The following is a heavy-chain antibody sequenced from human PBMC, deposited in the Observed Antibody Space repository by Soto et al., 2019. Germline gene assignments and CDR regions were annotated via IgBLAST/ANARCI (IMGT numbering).Heavy chain of an antibody. CDR3: ARDSAMATGAFDI. CDR2: IYSGGST. CDR1: GFTVSSNY. D-gene: IGHD5-18*01. V-gene: IGHV3-53*02. Sequence: EVQLVETGGGLIQPGGSLRLSCAASGFTVSSNYMTWVRQAPGQGLEWVSLIYSGGSTYYADSVKGRFTISRDNSKNTLYLQMNSLRAEDTAVYYCARDSAMATGAFDIWGQGTMVTVSS. J-gene: IGHJ3*02.